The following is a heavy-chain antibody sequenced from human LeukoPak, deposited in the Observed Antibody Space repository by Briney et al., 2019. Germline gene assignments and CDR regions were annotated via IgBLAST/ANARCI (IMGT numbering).Heavy chain of an antibody. D-gene: IGHD1-26*01. CDR3: AREAAGTGGSYLEACDY. J-gene: IGHJ4*02. CDR2: ISSSSSYI. Sequence: GGSLRLSCAASGFTFSSYSMNWVRQAPGKGLEWVSSISSSSSYIYYADSVKGRFTISRDNAKNSLYLQMNSLRAEDTAVYYCAREAAGTGGSYLEACDYWGQGTLVTVSS. V-gene: IGHV3-21*01. CDR1: GFTFSSYS.